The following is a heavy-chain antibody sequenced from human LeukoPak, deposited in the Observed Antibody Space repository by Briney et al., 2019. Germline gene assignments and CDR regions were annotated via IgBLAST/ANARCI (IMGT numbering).Heavy chain of an antibody. CDR2: ISGSGSST. CDR3: AKLGNAYGSGSYYNYFDY. J-gene: IGHJ4*02. CDR1: GFTFSSYG. V-gene: IGHV3-23*01. Sequence: PGGSLRLSCAASGFTFSSYGMSWVRQAPGKGLEWVSAISGSGSSTYYADSVKGRFTISRDNSKNTLYLQMNSLRAEDTAVYYCAKLGNAYGSGSYYNYFDYWGQGTLVTVSS. D-gene: IGHD3-10*01.